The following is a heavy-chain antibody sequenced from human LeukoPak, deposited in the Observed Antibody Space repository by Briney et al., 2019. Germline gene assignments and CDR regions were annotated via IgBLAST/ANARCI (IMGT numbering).Heavy chain of an antibody. CDR1: GGTFSSYA. D-gene: IGHD2-2*01. J-gene: IGHJ3*02. V-gene: IGHV1-69*05. CDR2: IIPIFGTA. CDR3: AKEKTSRPQDAFDI. Sequence: GASVKVSCKASGGTFSSYAISWVRQAPGQGLEWMGGIIPIFGTANYAQKFQGRVTITTDESTSTAYMELSSLRSEDTAVYYCAKEKTSRPQDAFDIWAQGKMVT.